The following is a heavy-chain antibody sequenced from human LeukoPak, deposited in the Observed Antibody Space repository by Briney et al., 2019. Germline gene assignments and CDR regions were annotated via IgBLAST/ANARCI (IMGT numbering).Heavy chain of an antibody. CDR2: TFQGGGQI. D-gene: IGHD5-18*01. CDR1: GFTFSDFA. Sequence: QPGGSLRLSCAASGFTFSDFAMIWVRQPPGKGLEWVSSTFQGGGQIHYADSVRGRFTISRDNSRSTLFLQMNSLRGEDTSIYYCATYRQVMLPFESWGQGTLVTVSS. J-gene: IGHJ4*02. V-gene: IGHV3-23*01. CDR3: ATYRQVMLPFES.